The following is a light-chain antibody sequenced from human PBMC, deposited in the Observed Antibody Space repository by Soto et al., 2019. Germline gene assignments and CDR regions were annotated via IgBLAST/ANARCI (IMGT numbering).Light chain of an antibody. CDR1: SSDVGGYNY. Sequence: QSALTQPASVSGSPGQSITISCTGTSSDVGGYNYVSWYQQHPGKAPKLMIYEVSNRPSGVSNRFSGSKSGNTASLTISGLQAEDEADYYCSSYTSSPHVVFGGWTKLTVL. CDR2: EVS. J-gene: IGLJ2*01. V-gene: IGLV2-14*01. CDR3: SSYTSSPHVV.